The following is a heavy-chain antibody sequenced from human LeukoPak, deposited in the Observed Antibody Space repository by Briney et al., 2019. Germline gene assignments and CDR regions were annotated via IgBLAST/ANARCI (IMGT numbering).Heavy chain of an antibody. J-gene: IGHJ4*02. CDR3: ARGNDILTGFDY. CDR1: GGSISSGSYY. CDR2: IYTSGST. Sequence: PSQTLSLTCTVSGGSISSGSYYWSWLRQPAGKGLEWIGRIYTSGSTNYNPSLKSRVTISIDTSKNQFSLKLSSVTAADTAVYYCARGNDILTGFDYWGQGTLVTVSS. D-gene: IGHD3-9*01. V-gene: IGHV4-61*02.